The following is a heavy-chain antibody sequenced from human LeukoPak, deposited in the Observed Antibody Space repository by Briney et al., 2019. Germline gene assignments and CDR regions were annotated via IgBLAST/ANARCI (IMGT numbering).Heavy chain of an antibody. CDR3: AREGWGNQGFDY. D-gene: IGHD7-27*01. CDR2: MDPNSDNT. Sequence: ASVKVSCKASGYSFTSYDINWVRQASGQGLEWMGWMDPNSDNTGYAQKFQGRITMTRNTSISTAYMELSSLRSEDTAVYYCAREGWGNQGFDYWGQGTLVTVSS. J-gene: IGHJ4*02. CDR1: GYSFTSYD. V-gene: IGHV1-8*01.